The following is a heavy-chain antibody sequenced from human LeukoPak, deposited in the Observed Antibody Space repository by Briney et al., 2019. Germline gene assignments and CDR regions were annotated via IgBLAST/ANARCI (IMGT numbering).Heavy chain of an antibody. CDR1: GFTSGDYA. V-gene: IGHV3-49*04. D-gene: IGHD3-22*01. J-gene: IGHJ6*02. Sequence: PGRSLRLSCTASGFTSGDYAMSRGRQAPGKGLGGVGFIRSKAYGGTTEYAASVKGRFTISRNDSKSIVYFQMKSLKTEDTAVYYCTRTFYYDSSGSIWGQGTTVTVSS. CDR3: TRTFYYDSSGSI. CDR2: IRSKAYGGTT.